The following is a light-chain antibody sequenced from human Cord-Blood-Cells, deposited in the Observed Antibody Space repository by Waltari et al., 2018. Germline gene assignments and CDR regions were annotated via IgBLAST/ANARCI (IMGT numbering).Light chain of an antibody. Sequence: DIQMTQSPSSLSPSVGDRVTITCRASQSITSYLNWYQQKPGKAPKLLIYAASSLQSGVPSRVSGSGSGTDFTLTISRLQPEDFATYYCQQSYSTLFTFGPGTKVDIK. CDR1: QSITSY. J-gene: IGKJ3*01. V-gene: IGKV1-39*01. CDR3: QQSYSTLFT. CDR2: AAS.